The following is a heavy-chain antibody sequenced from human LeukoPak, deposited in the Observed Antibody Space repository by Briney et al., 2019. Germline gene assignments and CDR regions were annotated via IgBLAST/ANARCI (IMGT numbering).Heavy chain of an antibody. Sequence: ASVKVSCKASGGTFSSYAISWVRQAPGQGLEWMGGIIPIFGTANYAQKFQGRVTITADESTSTAYMEPSSLRSEDTAVYYCARAGGSSGYRIIDRYYFDYWGQGTLVTVSS. CDR1: GGTFSSYA. V-gene: IGHV1-69*13. D-gene: IGHD3-22*01. J-gene: IGHJ4*02. CDR2: IIPIFGTA. CDR3: ARAGGSSGYRIIDRYYFDY.